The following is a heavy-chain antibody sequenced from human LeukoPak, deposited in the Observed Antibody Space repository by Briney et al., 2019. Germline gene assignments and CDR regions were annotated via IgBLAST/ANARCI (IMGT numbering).Heavy chain of an antibody. CDR3: ARDVSGSLDY. V-gene: IGHV4-4*09. CDR1: GGSISSYY. CDR2: IYTSGST. D-gene: IGHD1-26*01. J-gene: IGHJ4*02. Sequence: SETLSLTCTVSGGSISSYYWSWIRQPPGKGLEWIGYIYTSGSTNYNPSLKSRVTISVDTSKNQFSLKLSSVTAADTAVYYCARDVSGSLDYWGQGTLVTVSS.